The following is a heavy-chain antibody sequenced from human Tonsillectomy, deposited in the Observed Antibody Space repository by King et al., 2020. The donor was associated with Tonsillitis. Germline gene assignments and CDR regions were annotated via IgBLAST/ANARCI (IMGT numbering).Heavy chain of an antibody. CDR1: GFTFSSYA. CDR3: AKPPTGDSSGYYHY. Sequence: VQLVESGGGLVQPGGSLRLSCAASGFTFSSYAMSWVRQAPGKGLEWVSSIGASGGTTYYADSVKGRFTVSRDNPKNTLSLQMNSLSAEDTAVYYCAKPPTGDSSGYYHYWGQGTLVTVSS. CDR2: IGASGGTT. V-gene: IGHV3-23*04. J-gene: IGHJ4*02. D-gene: IGHD3-22*01.